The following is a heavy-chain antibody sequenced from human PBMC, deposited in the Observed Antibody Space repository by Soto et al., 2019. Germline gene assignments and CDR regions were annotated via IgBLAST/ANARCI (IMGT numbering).Heavy chain of an antibody. D-gene: IGHD3-22*01. CDR3: AKDIGRTYYYDSSGYYASDYYYGMDV. Sequence: PGGSLRLSCAASGFTFSSYGMHWVRQAPGKGVEGVAVISYDGSNKYYADSVKGRFTISRDNSKNTLYLQMNSLRAEDTAVYYCAKDIGRTYYYDSSGYYASDYYYGMDVWGQGTTVTVSS. V-gene: IGHV3-30*18. CDR2: ISYDGSNK. CDR1: GFTFSSYG. J-gene: IGHJ6*02.